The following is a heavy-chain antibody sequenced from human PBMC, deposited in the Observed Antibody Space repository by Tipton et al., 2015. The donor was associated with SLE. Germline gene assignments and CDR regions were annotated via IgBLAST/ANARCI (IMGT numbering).Heavy chain of an antibody. V-gene: IGHV4-61*09. CDR3: ASMKLGSSGWFGDYYYGMDV. D-gene: IGHD6-19*01. CDR1: GGSISSGSYY. CDR2: IYTSGST. J-gene: IGHJ6*02. Sequence: TLSLTCTVSGGSISSGSYYWSWIRQPAGKGLEWIGYIYTSGSTNYNPSLKSRVTISVDKSKNQFSLKVSSVTAADTAVYYCASMKLGSSGWFGDYYYGMDVWGQGTTVTVSS.